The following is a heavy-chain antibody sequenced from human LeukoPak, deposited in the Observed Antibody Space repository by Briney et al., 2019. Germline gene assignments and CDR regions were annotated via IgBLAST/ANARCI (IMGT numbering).Heavy chain of an antibody. Sequence: SETLSLTCAVSGAFFSSYSWNWIRQLPGAGLEWIAEINFTGNTETGTTSYSPSLKSRVTISADTSTNQLSLHLRSATVADTGVYFCARAFSGFWEFDFWGQGTLVTVSS. CDR3: ARAFSGFWEFDF. CDR1: GAFFSSYS. CDR2: INFTGNTETGTT. D-gene: IGHD3-3*01. J-gene: IGHJ4*02. V-gene: IGHV4-34*01.